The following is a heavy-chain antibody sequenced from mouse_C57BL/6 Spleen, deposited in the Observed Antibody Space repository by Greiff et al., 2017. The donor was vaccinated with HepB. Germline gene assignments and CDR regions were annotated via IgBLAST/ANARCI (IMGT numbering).Heavy chain of an antibody. J-gene: IGHJ3*01. CDR1: GYTFTSYT. CDR2: ITPSSGNT. CDR3: AREPETELAY. Sequence: VQLQQSGAELARPGASVKMSCKASGYTFTSYTMHWVKQRPGQGLEWIGYITPSSGNTKYNQKFKDKATLTADKSSSTAYMQLSSLTTEDSAVYDCAREPETELAYWGQGTLVTVSA. V-gene: IGHV1-4*01.